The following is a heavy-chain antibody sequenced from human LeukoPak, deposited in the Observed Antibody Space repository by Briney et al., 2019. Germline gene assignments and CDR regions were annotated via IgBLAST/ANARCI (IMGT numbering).Heavy chain of an antibody. D-gene: IGHD6-13*01. Sequence: SVKVSCKASGFTLKSSTMQWVRQARGQRLEWIGWIVVGSGNTNSAQRFQGRLTMTRDMSTSTAYMELSGLTSDDTTVYYCAADLSESPNNSWYASRAWGQGTLLTVSS. CDR3: AADLSESPNNSWYASRA. CDR2: IVVGSGNT. J-gene: IGHJ5*02. V-gene: IGHV1-58*02. CDR1: GFTLKSST.